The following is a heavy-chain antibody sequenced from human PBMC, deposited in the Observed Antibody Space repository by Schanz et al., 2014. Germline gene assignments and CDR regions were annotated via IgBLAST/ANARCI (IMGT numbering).Heavy chain of an antibody. CDR1: GGTFNSYT. J-gene: IGHJ4*02. V-gene: IGHV1-69*08. CDR2: IIPILGIA. CDR3: ARDRLECGAECYSVEVFEI. D-gene: IGHD2-21*01. Sequence: QVQLVQSGAEVKKPGSSMKVSCKASGGTFNSYTISWVRQAPGQGLEWMGRIIPILGIANYAQKFQDKVTITADTSTTTAYMELSGLRSEDTAVYYCARDRLECGAECYSVEVFEIWGQGTLVIVSS.